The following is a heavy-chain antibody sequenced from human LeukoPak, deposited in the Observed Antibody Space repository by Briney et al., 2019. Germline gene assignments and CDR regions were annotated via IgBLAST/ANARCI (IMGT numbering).Heavy chain of an antibody. V-gene: IGHV3-7*03. CDR1: GFTFSTYW. D-gene: IGHD2-21*02. J-gene: IGHJ4*02. Sequence: GGSLRLSCEASGFTFSTYWMKWVRQAPGKGLEWVANIKQDGSQKYYVDSVKGRFIISRDNAKSSLYLQMNSVRAEDTAVYYCAREGTFGDYRASGDHWGRGALVTVSS. CDR3: AREGTFGDYRASGDH. CDR2: IKQDGSQK.